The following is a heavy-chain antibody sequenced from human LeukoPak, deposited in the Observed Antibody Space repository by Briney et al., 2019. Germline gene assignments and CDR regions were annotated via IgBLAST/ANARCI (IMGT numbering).Heavy chain of an antibody. J-gene: IGHJ6*03. CDR2: IYHSGST. CDR3: ARDGTYYYYYYMDV. Sequence: PSETLFLTCTVSGYSISSGYYWGWIRQPPGKGLEWIGSIYHSGSTYYNPSLKSRVTISVDTSKNQFSLKLSSVTAADTAVYYCARDGTYYYYYYMDVWGKGTTVTVSS. V-gene: IGHV4-38-2*02. D-gene: IGHD6-13*01. CDR1: GYSISSGYY.